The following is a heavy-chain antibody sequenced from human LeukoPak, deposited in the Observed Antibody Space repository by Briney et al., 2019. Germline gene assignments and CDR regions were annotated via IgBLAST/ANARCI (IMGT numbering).Heavy chain of an antibody. J-gene: IGHJ4*02. D-gene: IGHD6-19*01. CDR2: IYSGGDT. CDR1: GFTVSSNY. V-gene: IGHV3-53*01. Sequence: QAGGSLRLSCAASGFTVSSNYMTWVRQAPGKGLEWISVIYSGGDTYYADSVKGRFTISRDNSKNTLYLQMNSLRAEDAAVYYCARMGGYSSGWPFDYWGQGALVTVSS. CDR3: ARMGGYSSGWPFDY.